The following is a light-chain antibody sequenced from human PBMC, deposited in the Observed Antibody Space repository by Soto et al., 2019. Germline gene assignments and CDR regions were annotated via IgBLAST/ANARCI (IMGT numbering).Light chain of an antibody. CDR3: QQYNSYPCT. J-gene: IGKJ1*01. CDR2: DAS. CDR1: QGISSW. Sequence: DIQMTQSPSTLSASVGDRVTITCRASQGISSWLAWYQQKPGKAPKLLIYDASSLESGVPSRFSGSGSGTEFTLTISSLQPDDFATDYCQQYNSYPCTFGQGTKVEIK. V-gene: IGKV1-5*01.